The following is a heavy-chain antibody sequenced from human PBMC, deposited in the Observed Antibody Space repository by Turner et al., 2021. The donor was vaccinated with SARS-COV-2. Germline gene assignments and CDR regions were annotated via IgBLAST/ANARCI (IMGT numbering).Heavy chain of an antibody. CDR1: GITSTSYS. CDR2: ISGSGVTT. D-gene: IGHD3-16*01. V-gene: IGHV3-23*01. J-gene: IGHJ4*02. Sequence: EVQLLESGGGLVQPGGSLRLSCAASGITSTSYSMSWVRQAPGKGLEWVSSISGSGVTTYYADSMKGRFTISRDSFNNMVYLQMNSLRADDMAVYYCAKGGWGAFDYWGQGILVIVSS. CDR3: AKGGWGAFDY.